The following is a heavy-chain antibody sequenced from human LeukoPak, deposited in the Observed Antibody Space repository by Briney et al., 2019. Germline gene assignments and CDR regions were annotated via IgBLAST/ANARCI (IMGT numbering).Heavy chain of an antibody. D-gene: IGHD5-12*01. Sequence: GGSLRLSCAASGFSFSSYNMNWVRQAPGKGLEWVSSISSSSSYIYYADSVKGRFTISRDNAKNSLYLQMNSLRAEDTAVYYCARGGYSGYDYGNSYGYWGQGTLVTVSS. CDR3: ARGGYSGYDYGNSYGY. J-gene: IGHJ4*02. V-gene: IGHV3-21*01. CDR2: ISSSSSYI. CDR1: GFSFSSYN.